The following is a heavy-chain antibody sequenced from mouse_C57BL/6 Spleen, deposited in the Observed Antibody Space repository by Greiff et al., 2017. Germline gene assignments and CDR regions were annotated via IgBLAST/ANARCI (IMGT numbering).Heavy chain of an antibody. CDR1: GYTFTSYW. CDR2: IDPSDSYT. D-gene: IGHD2-5*01. J-gene: IGHJ3*01. CDR3: ARRSNYEWFAY. V-gene: IGHV1-69*01. Sequence: QVQLQQPGAELVMPGASVKLSCKASGYTFTSYWMHWVKQRPGQGLEWIGEIDPSDSYTNYNQKFKGKSTLTVDKSSSTAYMQLSSLTSEDSAVYDCARRSNYEWFAYWGQGTLVTVSA.